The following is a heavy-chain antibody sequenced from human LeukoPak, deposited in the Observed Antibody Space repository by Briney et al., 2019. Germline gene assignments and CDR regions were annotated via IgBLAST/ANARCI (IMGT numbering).Heavy chain of an antibody. CDR3: ARTRGYFDY. CDR2: TYYRSKWYN. Sequence: SQTLSLTCDISGDSVSSNSAAWIWIRQSPSRGLEWLGRTYYRSKWYNEYAVSVKSRIIINPDTSKNQFSLQLNSVTPEDTAVYYCARTRGYFDYWGQGTLVTVSS. D-gene: IGHD2-2*01. CDR1: GDSVSSNSAA. V-gene: IGHV6-1*01. J-gene: IGHJ4*02.